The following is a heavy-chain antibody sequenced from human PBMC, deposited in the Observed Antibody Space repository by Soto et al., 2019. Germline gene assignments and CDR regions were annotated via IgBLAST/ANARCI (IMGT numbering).Heavy chain of an antibody. CDR2: ISGSGGST. CDR3: ANLEWLLPYGMDV. CDR1: GFTFSSYA. Sequence: PGGSLRLSCAASGFTFSSYAMSWVRQAPGKGLEWVSAISGSGGSTYYADSVKGRFTISRDNSKNTLYLQMNSLRAEDTAVYYCANLEWLLPYGMDVWGQGTTVTVSS. V-gene: IGHV3-23*01. J-gene: IGHJ6*02. D-gene: IGHD3-22*01.